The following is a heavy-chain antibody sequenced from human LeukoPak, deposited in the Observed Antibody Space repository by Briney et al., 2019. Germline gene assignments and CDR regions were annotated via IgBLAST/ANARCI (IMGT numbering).Heavy chain of an antibody. CDR3: ARGYMTTVTNLGY. J-gene: IGHJ4*02. V-gene: IGHV3-21*01. CDR1: GFIFNSHS. CDR2: ISSTSSYI. Sequence: PGGSLRLSCAASGFIFNSHSMNWVRQAPGKGLEWVSSISSTSSYIYYADSVKGRFTISRDNAKNSLYLQMNSLRAEDTAVYYCARGYMTTVTNLGYRGQGTLVTVSS. D-gene: IGHD4-17*01.